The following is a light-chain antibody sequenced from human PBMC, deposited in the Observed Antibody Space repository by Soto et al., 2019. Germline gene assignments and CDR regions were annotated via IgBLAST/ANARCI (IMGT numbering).Light chain of an antibody. CDR1: QDIRSY. V-gene: IGKV1-9*01. J-gene: IGKJ4*01. Sequence: IQLTQSPSSLPASLGERVTVTCRAGQDIRSYLAWYQQKPGKAPKLLIYATSTLQSGVPSRFSGSGSGTDFALTISSLQPEDFATYYCQQLSSYPLTFGGGTKVDIK. CDR2: ATS. CDR3: QQLSSYPLT.